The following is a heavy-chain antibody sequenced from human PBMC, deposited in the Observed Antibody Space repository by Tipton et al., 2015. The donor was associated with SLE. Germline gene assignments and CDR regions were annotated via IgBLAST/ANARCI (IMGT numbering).Heavy chain of an antibody. CDR1: GGSISSGGYY. CDR3: ARTEQGTGSYYRLVFEI. Sequence: TLSLTCNVSGGSISSGGYYWSWIRQHPGKGLEWIGYIYYSGSTNYNPSLMSRVTISIDTSKNQFSLKLSSVTAADTAVYYCARTEQGTGSYYRLVFEIWGQGTLVTVSS. D-gene: IGHD3-10*01. J-gene: IGHJ4*02. CDR2: IYYSGST. V-gene: IGHV4-61*08.